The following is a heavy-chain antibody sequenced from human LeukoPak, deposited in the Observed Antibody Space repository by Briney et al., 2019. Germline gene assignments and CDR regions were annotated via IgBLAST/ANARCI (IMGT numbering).Heavy chain of an antibody. J-gene: IGHJ6*03. CDR2: INHSGST. CDR1: GGSFSGYY. Sequence: PSETLSLTCAVYGGSFSGYYWSWIRQPPGKGLECIGEINHSGSTNYNPSLKSRVTISVDTSKNQFSLKLSSVTAADTAVYYCARGLSTPRYYYDSSGYYRTYYYYYMDVWGKGTTVTVS. CDR3: ARGLSTPRYYYDSSGYYRTYYYYYMDV. D-gene: IGHD3-22*01. V-gene: IGHV4-34*01.